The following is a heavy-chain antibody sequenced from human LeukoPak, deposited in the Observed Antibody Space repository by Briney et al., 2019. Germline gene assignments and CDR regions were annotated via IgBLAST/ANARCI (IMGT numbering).Heavy chain of an antibody. CDR3: ARDVLAAPGTFDY. CDR1: GDSISSGSFY. Sequence: SETLSLTCSVSGDSISSGSFYWSWIRQPAGRGLGWIGRIYPSGSTNYNPSLKSRVTISLDTSKNQFSLKLSSVTAADTAVYYCARDVLAAPGTFDYWGQGALVTVSS. CDR2: IYPSGST. D-gene: IGHD6-13*01. J-gene: IGHJ4*02. V-gene: IGHV4-61*02.